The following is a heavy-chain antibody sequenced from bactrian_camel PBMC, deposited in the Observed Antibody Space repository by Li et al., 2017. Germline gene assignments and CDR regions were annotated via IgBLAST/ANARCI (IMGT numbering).Heavy chain of an antibody. CDR2: LTSLGTET. J-gene: IGHJ4*01. D-gene: IGHD2*01. Sequence: HVQLVESGGGLVQPGGSLRLSCVASVSIDFTHSYVSWVRQTAGKGLEWVASLTSLGTETYYADSMKGRFTISRDNATNTVYLQMNSLKPEDTAVYYCVSLVGRPLVHQGTQVTVS. V-gene: IGHV3S5*01. CDR1: VSIDFTHSY.